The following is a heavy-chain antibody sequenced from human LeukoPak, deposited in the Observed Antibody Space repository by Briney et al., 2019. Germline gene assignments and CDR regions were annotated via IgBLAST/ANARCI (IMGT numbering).Heavy chain of an antibody. CDR1: GGSISTYY. D-gene: IGHD6-19*01. CDR3: ARDDRKQWLAIDAFDI. CDR2: IYYSGST. V-gene: IGHV4-59*12. J-gene: IGHJ3*02. Sequence: SETLSLTCTVSGGSISTYYWSWIRQPPGKGLEWIGSIYYSGSTYYNPSLKSRVTISVDTSKNQFSLKLSSVTAADTAVYYCARDDRKQWLAIDAFDIWGQGTMVTVSS.